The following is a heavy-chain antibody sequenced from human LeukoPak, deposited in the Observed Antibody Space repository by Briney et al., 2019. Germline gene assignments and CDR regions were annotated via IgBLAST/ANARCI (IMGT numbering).Heavy chain of an antibody. Sequence: ASVKVSCKASGYTLTSYYMHWVRQAPGQGLEWMAIISPSGGSTFYAQKFQGRVTMTTDTSTSTAYMELRSLRSDDTAVYYCARGSGYYTAFDYWGQGTLVTVSS. V-gene: IGHV1-46*01. CDR3: ARGSGYYTAFDY. J-gene: IGHJ4*02. CDR1: GYTLTSYY. D-gene: IGHD3-3*01. CDR2: ISPSGGST.